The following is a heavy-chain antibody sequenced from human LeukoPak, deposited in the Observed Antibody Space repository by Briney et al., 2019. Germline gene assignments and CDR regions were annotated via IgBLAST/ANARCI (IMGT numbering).Heavy chain of an antibody. CDR1: GGTFSNYA. J-gene: IGHJ4*02. CDR3: ARDLWFGAYFDY. V-gene: IGHV1-18*01. D-gene: IGHD3-10*01. Sequence: ASVKVSCKASGGTFSNYAISWVRQAPGQGLEWMGWISAYNGNTNYAQKLQGRVTMTTDTSTSTAYMELRSLRSDDTAVYYCARDLWFGAYFDYWGQGTLVTVSS. CDR2: ISAYNGNT.